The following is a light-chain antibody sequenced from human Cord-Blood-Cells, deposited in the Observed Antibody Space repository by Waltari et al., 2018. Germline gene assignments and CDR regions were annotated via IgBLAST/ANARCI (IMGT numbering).Light chain of an antibody. J-gene: IGLJ1*01. V-gene: IGLV1-47*01. CDR3: AAWDDSLSGYV. Sequence: QSVLTQPPSASGTPGQRGTLSCSGSSSHIGSNYVYWYQQLPGTAPKLLIYRNNQRPSGVPDRFSGSKSGTSASLAISGLRSEDEADYYCAAWDDSLSGYVFGTGTKVTVL. CDR2: RNN. CDR1: SSHIGSNY.